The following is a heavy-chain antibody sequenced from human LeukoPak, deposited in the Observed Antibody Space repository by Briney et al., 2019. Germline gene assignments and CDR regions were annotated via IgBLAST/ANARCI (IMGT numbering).Heavy chain of an antibody. V-gene: IGHV1-2*02. CDR1: GYTFTDYY. CDR2: INPNSGGT. D-gene: IGHD1-26*01. J-gene: IGHJ3*02. CDR3: ATSLGSHDAFDI. Sequence: ASVKVSCKASGYTFTDYYMHWVRQAPGQGLECMGWINPNSGGTNYAQKFQGRVTMTRDTSITTAYMELSRLRSDDTAVYYCATSLGSHDAFDIWGQGTMVTVSS.